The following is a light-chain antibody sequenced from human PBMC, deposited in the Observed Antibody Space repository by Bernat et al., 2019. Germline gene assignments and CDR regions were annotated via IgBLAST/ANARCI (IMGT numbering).Light chain of an antibody. CDR1: HSIGRR. CDR3: QQDNSYPYT. CDR2: KAS. V-gene: IGKV1-5*03. J-gene: IGKJ2*01. Sequence: DIQMTQSPSTLSAFVGDRVTITCRATHSIGRRVSWYQQKAGKAPYLLIYKASSLESGVPSRFSGSGAGTEFTLTISGLQPDDSATYFCQQDNSYPYTFGQGTKLEIK.